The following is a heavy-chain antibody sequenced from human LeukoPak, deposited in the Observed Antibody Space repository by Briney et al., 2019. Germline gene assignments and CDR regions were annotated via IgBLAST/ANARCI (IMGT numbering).Heavy chain of an antibody. J-gene: IGHJ4*02. Sequence: GGSLRLSCAASGFTVSSNYMSWVRQAPGKGLEWVSVIYSGGSTYYADSVKGRFTISRDNSKNTLYLQMNSLRAEDTAVYYCAKGKLGYCSSTSCLEVDYFDYWGQGTLVTVSS. CDR2: IYSGGST. CDR3: AKGKLGYCSSTSCLEVDYFDY. CDR1: GFTVSSNY. D-gene: IGHD2-2*01. V-gene: IGHV3-53*01.